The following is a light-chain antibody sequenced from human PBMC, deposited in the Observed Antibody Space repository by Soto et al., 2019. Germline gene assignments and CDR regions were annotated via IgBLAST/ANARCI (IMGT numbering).Light chain of an antibody. CDR2: DDS. V-gene: IGKV1-5*01. J-gene: IGKJ2*01. CDR1: RSISSW. Sequence: DIQMTQSPSTLSASVGDRVTITCRASRSISSWLAWYQQKPGKAPKLLIYDDSSLESGEPLWFRGSGSGTDCTLTSSSLLLDDVATYYCQQYNSYSHTFGQGTKLEIK. CDR3: QQYNSYSHT.